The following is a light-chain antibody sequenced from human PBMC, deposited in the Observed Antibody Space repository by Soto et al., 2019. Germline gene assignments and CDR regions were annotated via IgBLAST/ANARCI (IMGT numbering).Light chain of an antibody. V-gene: IGKV1-39*01. J-gene: IGKJ5*01. Sequence: IHVTHSPSSFXSSXXDRXAITCRASQGISNGLSWYQQKPGQAPTLLIYAASSLQSGVPSRFSGSGSGTDFTLTISSLQPEDFATYYCQQSYSTLSITFGQGTRLEIK. CDR1: QGISNG. CDR3: QQSYSTLSIT. CDR2: AAS.